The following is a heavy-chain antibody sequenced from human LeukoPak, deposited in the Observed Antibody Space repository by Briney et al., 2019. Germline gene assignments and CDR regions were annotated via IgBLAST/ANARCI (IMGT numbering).Heavy chain of an antibody. D-gene: IGHD3-22*01. V-gene: IGHV3-21*01. J-gene: IGHJ4*02. CDR3: AREDYYDSSGYLGIDY. CDR2: ISSSSSYI. Sequence: PGESLRLSCAASGFTFSSYSMNWVRQAPGKGLEWVSSISSSSSYIYYADSVKGRFTISRDNAKNSLYLQMNSLRAKDTAVYYCAREDYYDSSGYLGIDYWGQGTLVTVSS. CDR1: GFTFSSYS.